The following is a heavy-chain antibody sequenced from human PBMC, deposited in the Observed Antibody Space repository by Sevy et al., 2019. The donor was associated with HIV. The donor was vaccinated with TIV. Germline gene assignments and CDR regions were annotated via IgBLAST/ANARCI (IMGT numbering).Heavy chain of an antibody. V-gene: IGHV4-59*13. CDR3: ARRYFYDSGGSTVFDY. CDR1: GVSISSFY. Sequence: SETLSLTCTVSGVSISSFYWSWIRQPPGKGLEWIGNIYYSGRTNYNPSLKSRVTISVDTSKNQFSLKLSSVTVADTAVYYCARRYFYDSGGSTVFDYWGQGTLVTVSS. CDR2: IYYSGRT. D-gene: IGHD3-22*01. J-gene: IGHJ4*02.